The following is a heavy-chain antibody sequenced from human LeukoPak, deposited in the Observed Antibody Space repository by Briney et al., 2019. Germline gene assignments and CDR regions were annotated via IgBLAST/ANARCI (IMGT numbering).Heavy chain of an antibody. Sequence: SETLSLTCTVSGGSISSYYWSWIRQPPGKGLEWIGYIYYSGSTNYNPSLKSRVTISVDTSKNQFSLKLSSVTAADTAVYYCATGQTNTYYDFWSGPTPYYYYYGMDVWGQGTTVTVSS. J-gene: IGHJ6*02. CDR2: IYYSGST. CDR3: ATGQTNTYYDFWSGPTPYYYYYGMDV. D-gene: IGHD3-3*01. CDR1: GGSISSYY. V-gene: IGHV4-59*01.